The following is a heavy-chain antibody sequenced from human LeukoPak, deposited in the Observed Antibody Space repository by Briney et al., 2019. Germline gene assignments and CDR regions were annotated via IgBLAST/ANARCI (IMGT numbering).Heavy chain of an antibody. D-gene: IGHD3-3*02. CDR3: ARHKDHIFHDP. CDR1: GGSITSNDNY. Sequence: SETLSLTCTVSGGSITSNDNYWGWVRQPPGRGLEWIATIHHTGTIFHNPSLKSRTTISVDTSKNQFSLKMNSATAGDTALYYCARHKDHIFHDPWGQGILVTVSS. V-gene: IGHV4-39*01. J-gene: IGHJ5*02. CDR2: IHHTGTI.